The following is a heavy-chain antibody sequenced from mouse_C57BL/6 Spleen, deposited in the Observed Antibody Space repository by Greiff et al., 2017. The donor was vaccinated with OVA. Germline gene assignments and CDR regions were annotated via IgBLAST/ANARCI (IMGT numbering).Heavy chain of an antibody. Sequence: QVQLKQSGAELVKPGASVKLSCKASGYTFTSCWMHWVKQRPGRGLEWIGRIDPNSGGTKYTEQFKSKATLTVDKPSSTAYMQLSSLTSEDSAVYYCARGGGHYYGSKDYAMDYWGQGTSVTVSS. V-gene: IGHV1-72*01. CDR3: ARGGGHYYGSKDYAMDY. D-gene: IGHD1-1*01. CDR1: GYTFTSCW. CDR2: IDPNSGGT. J-gene: IGHJ4*01.